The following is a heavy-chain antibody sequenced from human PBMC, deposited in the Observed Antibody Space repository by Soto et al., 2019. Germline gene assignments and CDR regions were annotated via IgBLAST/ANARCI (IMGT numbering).Heavy chain of an antibody. CDR2: INRSSSRV. J-gene: IGHJ4*02. Sequence: EVQLVESGGGLVKPGGSLRLSCVASGFTFSSFTVNWVPQAPGKGPEWVSSINRSSSRVSYADSVKGRFTVSRDNAENSLFLQMNSLRVEDTAVYYCAKDHGTGWAFDHWGQGTLVTVSS. CDR3: AKDHGTGWAFDH. V-gene: IGHV3-21*02. CDR1: GFTFSSFT. D-gene: IGHD6-19*01.